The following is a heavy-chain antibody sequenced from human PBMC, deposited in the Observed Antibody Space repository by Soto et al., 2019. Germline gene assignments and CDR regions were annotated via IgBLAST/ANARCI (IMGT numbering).Heavy chain of an antibody. V-gene: IGHV1-69*01. CDR2: IIPIFGTA. J-gene: IGHJ5*02. Sequence: QVQLVQSGAEVKKPGSSVKVSCKASGGTFSSYAISWVRQAPGQGLEWMGGIIPIFGTANYAQKFQGRVTITADESTSTAYMELSSLRSEDTDVYYCARVNGVGATTYDWFDPWGQGTLVTVSS. D-gene: IGHD1-26*01. CDR1: GGTFSSYA. CDR3: ARVNGVGATTYDWFDP.